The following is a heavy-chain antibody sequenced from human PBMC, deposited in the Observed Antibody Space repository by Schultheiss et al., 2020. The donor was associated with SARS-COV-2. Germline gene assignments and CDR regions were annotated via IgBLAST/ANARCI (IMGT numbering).Heavy chain of an antibody. J-gene: IGHJ3*02. Sequence: SETLSLTCTVSGGSIYNYYWSWIRQPPGKGLEWIGYISYSGSTNYNPSLKSRVTISVDTSKNQFSLKLSSVTAADTAVYYCARAIILRVAFDIWGQGTMVTVSS. V-gene: IGHV4-59*08. CDR3: ARAIILRVAFDI. CDR2: ISYSGST. CDR1: GGSIYNYY. D-gene: IGHD3-3*01.